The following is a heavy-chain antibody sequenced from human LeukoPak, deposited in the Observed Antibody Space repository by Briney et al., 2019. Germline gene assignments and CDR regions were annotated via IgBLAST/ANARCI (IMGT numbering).Heavy chain of an antibody. D-gene: IGHD2-2*02. J-gene: IGHJ5*02. CDR1: GDSVSSNSAA. CDR2: TYYRSKWYN. CDR3: ARDRWDIVVVPAAISNWFDP. Sequence: SQTLSLTCAISGDSVSSNSAAWNWIRQSPSRGLEWLGRTYYRSKWYNDYAVSVKSRITINPDTSKNQFSLQLNSVTPEDTAVYYCARDRWDIVVVPAAISNWFDPWGQGTLVTVSS. V-gene: IGHV6-1*01.